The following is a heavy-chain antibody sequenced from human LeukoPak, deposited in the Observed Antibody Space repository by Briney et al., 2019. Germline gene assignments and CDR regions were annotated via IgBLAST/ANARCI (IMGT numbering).Heavy chain of an antibody. Sequence: SSETLSLTCTVSGGSISSYYWSWIRQPPGKGLEWIGYVYYSGTTNYNPSLKSRVTISVDTSKNQFSLKLSSVTAADTAVYYCARDRTTVNPYYYYGMDVWGQGTTVTVSS. J-gene: IGHJ6*02. D-gene: IGHD4-17*01. V-gene: IGHV4-59*12. CDR2: VYYSGTT. CDR3: ARDRTTVNPYYYYGMDV. CDR1: GGSISSYY.